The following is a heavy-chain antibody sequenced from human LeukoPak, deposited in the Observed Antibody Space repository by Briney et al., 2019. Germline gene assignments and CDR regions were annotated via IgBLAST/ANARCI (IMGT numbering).Heavy chain of an antibody. CDR1: GFTFSSYS. D-gene: IGHD3-10*01. J-gene: IGHJ6*03. CDR2: ISSSSSYI. Sequence: GGSLRLSCAGSGFTFSSYSMNWVRQAPGKGLEWVSSISSSSSYIYYADSVKGRFTISRDNAKNSLYLQMNSLRAEDTAVYYCARDNEWYYYGSGIEVYYYMDVWGQGTLVTVSS. V-gene: IGHV3-21*01. CDR3: ARDNEWYYYGSGIEVYYYMDV.